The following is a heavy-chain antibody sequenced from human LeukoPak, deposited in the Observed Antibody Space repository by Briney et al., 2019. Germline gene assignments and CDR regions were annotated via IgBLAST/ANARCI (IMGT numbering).Heavy chain of an antibody. Sequence: SETLSLTCTVSGGSISSYYWSWIRQPPGKGLEWIWYIYYSGSTNYNPSLKSRVTISVDTSKNQFSLKLSSVTAADTAVYYCARTIAVAGRGWFDYWGQGTLVTVSS. CDR2: IYYSGST. CDR3: ARTIAVAGRGWFDY. V-gene: IGHV4-59*01. J-gene: IGHJ4*02. CDR1: GGSISSYY. D-gene: IGHD6-19*01.